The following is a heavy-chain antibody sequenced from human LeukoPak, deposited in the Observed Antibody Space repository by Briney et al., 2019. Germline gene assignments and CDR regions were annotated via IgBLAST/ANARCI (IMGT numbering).Heavy chain of an antibody. J-gene: IGHJ6*03. V-gene: IGHV3-66*02. CDR1: GFTVSSNY. D-gene: IGHD3-3*01. CDR3: ARDQYDFLSGDPLYYMDV. Sequence: TGGSLRLSCAASGFTVSSNYMSWVRQAPGKGLEWVSVIYSGGSIYYADSVKGRFTISRDNSKNTLYLQMNSLRAEDTAVYYCARDQYDFLSGDPLYYMDVWGKGTTVTVSS. CDR2: IYSGGSI.